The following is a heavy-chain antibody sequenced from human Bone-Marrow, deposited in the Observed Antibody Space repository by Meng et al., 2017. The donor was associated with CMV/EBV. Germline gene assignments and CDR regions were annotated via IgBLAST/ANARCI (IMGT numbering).Heavy chain of an antibody. CDR1: GFTFSSYW. Sequence: GGSLRLSCAASGFTFSSYWMHWVRQAPGKGLVWVSRIVSDGISTTYADSVKGRFTISRDNAKNSLYLQMNSLRAEDTAVYYCARGSSSSWYSYYYYYGMDVWGQGTTVTVSS. V-gene: IGHV3-74*01. D-gene: IGHD6-13*01. J-gene: IGHJ6*02. CDR3: ARGSSSSWYSYYYYYGMDV. CDR2: IVSDGIST.